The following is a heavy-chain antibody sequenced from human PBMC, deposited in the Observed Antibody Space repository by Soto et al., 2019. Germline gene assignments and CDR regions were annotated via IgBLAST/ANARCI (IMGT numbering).Heavy chain of an antibody. Sequence: GETLTLSCTGSGYSFTIYWIGWVRQMPGKGLEWMGIIYPGDSDTRYSPSFQGQVTISADKSISTAYLQWSSLKASDTAMYYCARHPAVYYYYGMDVWGQGTTVTVSS. CDR3: ARHPAVYYYYGMDV. J-gene: IGHJ6*02. CDR1: GYSFTIYW. V-gene: IGHV5-51*01. CDR2: IYPGDSDT.